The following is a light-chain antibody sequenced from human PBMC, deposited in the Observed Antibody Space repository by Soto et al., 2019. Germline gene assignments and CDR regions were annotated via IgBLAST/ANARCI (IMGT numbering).Light chain of an antibody. Sequence: DIQMTQSPSSLSASVGDRVTITCRASQNIDIYLHWYQQKPGTAPKLLIYGASSLQSGVPSRFSGSGSGTDFTLTIRSLQPEDIATYYCQQYDNLPITFGQGTRLEIK. V-gene: IGKV1-39*01. CDR1: QNIDIY. CDR2: GAS. J-gene: IGKJ5*01. CDR3: QQYDNLPIT.